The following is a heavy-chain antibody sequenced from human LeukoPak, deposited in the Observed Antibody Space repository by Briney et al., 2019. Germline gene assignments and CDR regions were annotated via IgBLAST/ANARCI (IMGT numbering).Heavy chain of an antibody. CDR3: ARRDDFDI. CDR2: ISTSSSTTI. J-gene: IGHJ3*02. CDR1: GFTFSTYH. V-gene: IGHV3-48*04. Sequence: GGSLRLSCAASGFTFSTYHMNWVRQAPGKGLEWVSFISTSSSTTIYYADSVKGRFTISRDDAKNSLYLQMNSLRLEDTAIYYCARRDDFDIWGQGTLVTVPS.